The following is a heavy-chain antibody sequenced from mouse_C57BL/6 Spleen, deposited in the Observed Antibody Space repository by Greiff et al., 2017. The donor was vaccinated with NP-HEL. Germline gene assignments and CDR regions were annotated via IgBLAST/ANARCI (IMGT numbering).Heavy chain of an antibody. V-gene: IGHV3-1*01. D-gene: IGHD1-1*01. CDR1: GYSITSGYD. CDR3: ATRVVDYAMDY. CDR2: ISYSGST. J-gene: IGHJ4*01. Sequence: EVQLQESGPGMVKPSQSLSLTCTVTGYSITSGYDWHWIRHFPGNKLEWMGYISYSGSTNYNPSLKSRISITHDTSKNHFFLKLNSVTTEDTATYYCATRVVDYAMDYWGQGTSVTVSS.